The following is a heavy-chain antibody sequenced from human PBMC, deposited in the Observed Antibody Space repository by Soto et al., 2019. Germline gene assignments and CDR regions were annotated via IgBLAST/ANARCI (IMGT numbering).Heavy chain of an antibody. CDR1: GGSFSGYY. J-gene: IGHJ4*02. CDR3: ARGHYPYYDILTGYSKPFDY. CDR2: INHSGST. Sequence: SETLSLTCAVYGGSFSGYYWSWIRQPPGKGLEWIGEINHSGSTNYNPSLKSRVTISVDTSKNQFSLKLSSVTAADTAVYYCARGHYPYYDILTGYSKPFDYWGQGTLVTVSS. D-gene: IGHD3-9*01. V-gene: IGHV4-34*01.